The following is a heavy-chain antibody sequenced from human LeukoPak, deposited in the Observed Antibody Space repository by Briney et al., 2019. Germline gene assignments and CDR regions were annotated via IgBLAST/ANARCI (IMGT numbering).Heavy chain of an antibody. D-gene: IGHD3-10*02. CDR3: AELGITMIGGV. CDR1: GFTVSSNY. Sequence: GGSLRLSCGASGFTVSSNYMSWVRQAPGKGLEWVSYISSSGSTIYYADSVKGRFTISRDNAKNSLYLQMNSLRAEDTAVYYCAELGITMIGGVWGKGTTVTISS. J-gene: IGHJ6*04. CDR2: ISSSGSTI. V-gene: IGHV3-11*04.